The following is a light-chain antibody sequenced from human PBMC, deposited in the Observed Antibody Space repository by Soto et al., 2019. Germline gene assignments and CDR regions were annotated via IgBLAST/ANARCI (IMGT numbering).Light chain of an antibody. CDR2: DAS. J-gene: IGKJ4*01. CDR1: QGISSA. CDR3: QQFLNSPLT. V-gene: IGKV1D-13*01. Sequence: AIQLTQSPSSLSASIGDRVTITCRASQGISSALAWYQQKPGKAPKLLIYDASTLQGGVPSRLSGSGSGTDFTLTITSLQTEDFATYYCQQFLNSPLTFGGGTKVEIK.